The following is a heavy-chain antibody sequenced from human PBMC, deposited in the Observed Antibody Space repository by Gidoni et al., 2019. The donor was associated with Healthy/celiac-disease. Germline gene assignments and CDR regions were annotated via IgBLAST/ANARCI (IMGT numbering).Heavy chain of an antibody. CDR3: ARDWGLRYYYGSGSKVFDY. J-gene: IGHJ4*02. D-gene: IGHD3-10*01. CDR2: ISSSSSTI. CDR1: GFTFSSYS. Sequence: EVQLVESGGGLVQPGGSLRLSCAASGFTFSSYSMNWVRQAPGKGLEWVSYISSSSSTIYYADSVKGRFTISRDNAKNSLYLQMNSLRDEDTAVYYCARDWGLRYYYGSGSKVFDYWGQGTLVTVSS. V-gene: IGHV3-48*02.